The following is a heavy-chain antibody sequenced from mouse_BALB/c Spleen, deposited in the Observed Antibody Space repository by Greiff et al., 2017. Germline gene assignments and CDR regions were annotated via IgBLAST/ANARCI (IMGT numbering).Heavy chain of an antibody. V-gene: IGHV5-6-5*01. CDR1: GFTFSSYA. D-gene: IGHD2-3*01. J-gene: IGHJ4*01. CDR2: ISSGGST. CDR3: ARVDDGPEIISYAMDY. Sequence: EVKLVESGGGLVKPGGSLKLSCAASGFTFSSYAMSWVRQTPEKRLEWVASISSGGSTYYPDSVKGRFTISRDNARNILYLQMSSLRSEDTAMYYCARVDDGPEIISYAMDYWGQGTSVTVSS.